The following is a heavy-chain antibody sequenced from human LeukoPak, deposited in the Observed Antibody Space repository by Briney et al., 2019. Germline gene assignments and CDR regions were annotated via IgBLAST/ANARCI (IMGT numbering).Heavy chain of an antibody. CDR2: ISSSSSYI. CDR3: ARDRSSSGWRGPPGN. J-gene: IGHJ4*02. CDR1: GFTFSSYS. V-gene: IGHV3-21*01. Sequence: GGSLTLSCAASGFTFSSYSMNWVRQAPGKGLEWVSSISSSSSYIYYADSVKGRFTISRDNAKNSLYLQMNSLRAEDTAVYYCARDRSSSGWRGPPGNWGQGTLVTVSS. D-gene: IGHD6-19*01.